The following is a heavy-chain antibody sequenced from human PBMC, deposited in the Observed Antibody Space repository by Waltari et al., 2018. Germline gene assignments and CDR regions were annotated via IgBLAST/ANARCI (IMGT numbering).Heavy chain of an antibody. CDR3: ARRMGYRSSWYGWTFDS. CDR1: GGSLSSYS. CDR2: VDYMGST. D-gene: IGHD6-13*01. Sequence: QVQLQASGPGLVKPSETLSLTCTVSGGSLSSYSWSWIRESPGKGLEWIGYVDYMGSTNYNPYRKSRVTISVNTSKNQFSLMVNSVTAADTAIYYCARRMGYRSSWYGWTFDSWGQGTLVTVSS. J-gene: IGHJ5*01. V-gene: IGHV4-59*01.